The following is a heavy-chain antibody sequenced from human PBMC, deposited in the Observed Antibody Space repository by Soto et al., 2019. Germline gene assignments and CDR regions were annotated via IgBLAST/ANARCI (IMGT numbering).Heavy chain of an antibody. V-gene: IGHV1-18*01. D-gene: IGHD6-19*01. CDR2: ISAYNGNT. Sequence: QVQLVQSGAEVKKPEASVKVSCKASGYKFTSYGISWVRQAPGQGLEWMGWISAYNGNTNYAQKLQGRVTMTTDTSTSTAYMGLRSLRSDDTAVYYCASGGSSGLPRGAFDIWGQGTMVTVSS. CDR3: ASGGSSGLPRGAFDI. CDR1: GYKFTSYG. J-gene: IGHJ3*02.